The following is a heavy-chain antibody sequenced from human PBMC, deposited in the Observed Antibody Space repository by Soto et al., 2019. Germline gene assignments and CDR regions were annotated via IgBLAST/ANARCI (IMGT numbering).Heavy chain of an antibody. CDR1: GGTFSSYA. CDR3: AYSGTYYDFWSGYNIDY. Sequence: SVKVSCKASGGTFSSYAISWVRQAPGQGLEWMGGIIPIFGTANYAQKFQGRVTITADKSTSTAYMELSSLRSEDTAVYYCAYSGTYYDFWSGYNIDYWGQGTLVTVPQ. D-gene: IGHD3-3*01. J-gene: IGHJ4*02. V-gene: IGHV1-69*06. CDR2: IIPIFGTA.